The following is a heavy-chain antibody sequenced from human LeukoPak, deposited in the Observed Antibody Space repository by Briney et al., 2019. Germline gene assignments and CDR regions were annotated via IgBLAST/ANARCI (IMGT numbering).Heavy chain of an antibody. D-gene: IGHD6-19*01. V-gene: IGHV1-8*03. CDR1: GYTFTSYD. CDR3: ARAYSSGWYDSFDY. Sequence: PVAPVKVSCKASGYTFTSYDINWVRQATGQGLEWMGWMNPNSGNTGYAQKFQGRVTITRNTSISTAYMELSSLRSEDTAVYYCARAYSSGWYDSFDYWGQGTLVTVSS. CDR2: MNPNSGNT. J-gene: IGHJ4*02.